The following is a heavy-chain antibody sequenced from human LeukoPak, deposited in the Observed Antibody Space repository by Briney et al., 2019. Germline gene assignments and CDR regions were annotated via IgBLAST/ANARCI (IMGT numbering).Heavy chain of an antibody. CDR1: GYTFRTST. J-gene: IGHJ4*02. CDR2: LSCSSSYT. V-gene: IGHV3-21*01. D-gene: IGHD1-26*01. Sequence: KPGGSLRLSCAASGYTFRTSTMSGVRQAPAKGLEWVSSLSCSSSYTYYADSVKGRFTISGDNAQNTLYLQMDSLSSPDTAIYFFASEWALVQNWGQGTLVTVSS. CDR3: ASEWALVQN.